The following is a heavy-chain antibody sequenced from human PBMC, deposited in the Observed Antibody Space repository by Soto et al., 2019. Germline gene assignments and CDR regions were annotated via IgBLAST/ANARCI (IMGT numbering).Heavy chain of an antibody. V-gene: IGHV3-33*01. CDR2: IWYDGSNK. CDR1: GFTFSSYG. Sequence: PGGSLRLSCAASGFTFSSYGMHWVRQAPGKGLEWVAVIWYDGSNKYYADSVKGRFTISRDNSKNTLYLQMNSLRAEDTAVYYCARAPPLRGYSYGFDYWGQGTLVTVSS. D-gene: IGHD5-18*01. CDR3: ARAPPLRGYSYGFDY. J-gene: IGHJ4*02.